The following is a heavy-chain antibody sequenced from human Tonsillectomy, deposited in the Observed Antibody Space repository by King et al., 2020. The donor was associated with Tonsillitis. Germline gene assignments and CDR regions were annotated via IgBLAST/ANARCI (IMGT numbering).Heavy chain of an antibody. V-gene: IGHV3-30-3*01. CDR2: ISYDGSNK. J-gene: IGHJ4*02. D-gene: IGHD6-19*01. CDR1: GFTFSSYA. Sequence: VQLVESGGGVVQPGRSLRLSCAASGFTFSSYAMHWVRQAPGKGLEWVAVISYDGSNKYYADSVKGRFTISRDNSKNTLYLQMKNLRTEVTAVYYCARDWRPVAGVLAGSLDSWGQGTLVTVSS. CDR3: ARDWRPVAGVLAGSLDS.